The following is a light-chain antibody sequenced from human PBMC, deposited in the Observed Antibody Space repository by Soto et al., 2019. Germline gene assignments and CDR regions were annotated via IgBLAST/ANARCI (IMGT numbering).Light chain of an antibody. CDR3: CSSAGCCIVV. V-gene: IGLV2-23*01. CDR2: EGS. CDR1: SSDVGSDQL. Sequence: HSALTKPDSVSGSPGQSGTISCTGTSSDVGSDQLVSWYQQHPGKAPKLIIYEGSKRPSGGSNRFSGSKSGNTASLTISGLQAEDEADYWCCSSAGCCIVVFVGGTKLTVL. J-gene: IGLJ2*01.